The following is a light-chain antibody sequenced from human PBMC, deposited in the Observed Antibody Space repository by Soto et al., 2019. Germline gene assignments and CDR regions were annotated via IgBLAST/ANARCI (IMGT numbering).Light chain of an antibody. J-gene: IGLJ2*01. Sequence: QSVLTQPPSVSGTPGQRVTISCSGSSSNIVSHGVNWYRHLPGTAPKLLIYSNNQRPSGVPDRFSGSKSGTSVSLAISGLQSEDEADYYCAAWDDSLNGVIFGGGTKVTVL. V-gene: IGLV1-44*01. CDR1: SSNIVSHG. CDR2: SNN. CDR3: AAWDDSLNGVI.